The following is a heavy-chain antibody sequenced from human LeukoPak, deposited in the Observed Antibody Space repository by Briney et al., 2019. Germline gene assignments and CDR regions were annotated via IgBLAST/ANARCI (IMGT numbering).Heavy chain of an antibody. D-gene: IGHD1-26*01. J-gene: IGHJ4*02. CDR3: AKAAVGGTWSDY. CDR2: MWSDGSDK. CDR1: GFTFSSSA. Sequence: GGSLRLSCAASGFTFSSSAMHWVRQAPGKGLEWVAFMWSDGSDKYYADSARGRFTISRDNSKNTLYLQMNSLRAEDTAVYHCAKAAVGGTWSDYWGQGTLVTVSS. V-gene: IGHV3-30*02.